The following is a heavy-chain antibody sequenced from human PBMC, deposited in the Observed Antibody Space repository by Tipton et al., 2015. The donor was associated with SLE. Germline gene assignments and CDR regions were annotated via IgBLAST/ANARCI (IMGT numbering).Heavy chain of an antibody. Sequence: QLVQSGAEVKKPGESLKISCKGSGYSFISYWIGWVRQMPGKGLEWMGIIYPGDSDTRYSPSFQGQVTISADKSISTAYLQWSSLKASDTAMYYCARSVWWLPPDYYYYMDVWGKGPTVTASS. V-gene: IGHV5-51*03. CDR2: IYPGDSDT. CDR3: ARSVWWLPPDYYYYMDV. J-gene: IGHJ6*03. CDR1: GYSFISYW. D-gene: IGHD2-15*01.